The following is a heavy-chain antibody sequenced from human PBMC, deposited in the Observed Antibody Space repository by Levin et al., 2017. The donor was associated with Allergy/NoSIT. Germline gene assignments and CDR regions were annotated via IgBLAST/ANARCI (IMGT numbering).Heavy chain of an antibody. CDR3: ARDLQYYGSGSYYNPRPGYYYGMDV. J-gene: IGHJ6*02. CDR2: LSSLFLP. Sequence: LSLTCTVSGGSVSSGSYYWSWIRQPPGKGLSFLFSLSSLFLPPSPPSLKSRVTISVDTSKNQFSLKLSSVTAADTAVYYCARDLQYYGSGSYYNPRPGYYYGMDVWGQGTTVTVSS. D-gene: IGHD3-10*01. CDR1: GGSVSSGSYY. V-gene: IGHV4-61*01.